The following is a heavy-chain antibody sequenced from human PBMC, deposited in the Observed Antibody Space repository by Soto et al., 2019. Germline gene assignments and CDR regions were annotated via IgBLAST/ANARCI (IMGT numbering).Heavy chain of an antibody. CDR1: GGSISSSSYY. V-gene: IGHV4-39*01. Sequence: QLQLQESGPGLVKPSETLSLTCTVSGGSISSSSYYWGWIRQPPGKGLEWIGSIYYSGSTYYNPSLKSRVTISVDTSKNQFSLKLSSVTAADTAVYYCARRAAVAGAVDYWGQGTLVTVSS. J-gene: IGHJ4*02. CDR3: ARRAAVAGAVDY. D-gene: IGHD6-19*01. CDR2: IYYSGST.